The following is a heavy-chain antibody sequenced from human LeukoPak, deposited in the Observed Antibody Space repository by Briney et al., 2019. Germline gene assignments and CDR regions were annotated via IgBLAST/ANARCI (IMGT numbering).Heavy chain of an antibody. CDR1: GGTFSSYA. D-gene: IGHD6-13*01. CDR3: ARDGGSWYRYFDY. J-gene: IGHJ4*02. V-gene: IGHV1-69*01. Sequence: GASVKVSCKATGGTFSSYAISWVRQAPGQGLEWMGGIIPIFGTANYAQKFQGRVTITADESTSTAYMELSSLRSEDTAAYYCARDGGSWYRYFDYWGQGTLVTVSS. CDR2: IIPIFGTA.